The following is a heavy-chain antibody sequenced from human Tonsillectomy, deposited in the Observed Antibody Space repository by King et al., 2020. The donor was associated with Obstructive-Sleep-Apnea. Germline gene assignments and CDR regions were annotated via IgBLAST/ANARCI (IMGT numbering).Heavy chain of an antibody. CDR2: INPNSGGT. Sequence: VQLVESGAEVKKPGASVKVSCKASGYTFTGYYMHWVRQAPGQGLEWMGWINPNSGGTNYAQKFQGWVTMTRETSISTAYMELRRLRSDDTAVYYCARDTGYSSGGGTFDIWGQGTMVTVSS. D-gene: IGHD6-19*01. CDR1: GYTFTGYY. J-gene: IGHJ3*02. CDR3: ARDTGYSSGGGTFDI. V-gene: IGHV1-2*04.